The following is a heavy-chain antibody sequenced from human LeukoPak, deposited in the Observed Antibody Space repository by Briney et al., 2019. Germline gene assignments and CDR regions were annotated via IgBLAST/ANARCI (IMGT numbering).Heavy chain of an antibody. J-gene: IGHJ5*02. V-gene: IGHV1-8*01. CDR3: SRGPRFDP. CDR2: VNPNSGDT. Sequence: ASVKVSCKTSGYSFNIYEINWVRPPIERGVEWMGWVNPNSGDTDYGEKFQGKLTMTRNNSISTAYMEPSGLRLEDTAVYYSSRGPRFDPWGQGTQVTVSS. CDR1: GYSFNIYE.